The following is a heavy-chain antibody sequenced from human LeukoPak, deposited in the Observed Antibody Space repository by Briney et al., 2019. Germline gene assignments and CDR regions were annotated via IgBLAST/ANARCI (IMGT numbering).Heavy chain of an antibody. CDR2: IYYRGSI. D-gene: IGHD1-1*01. J-gene: IGHJ5*02. CDR1: GDSFSSSPYS. V-gene: IGHV4-39*07. Sequence: PSETLSLTCTVSGDSFSSSPYSWGWIRQPPGKGLEWIGSIYYRGSIYYNPSLKSRVTISVDTSKNQFSLKLSSVTAADTAVYFCAKSLYNWNGMDWFDPWGQGTLVTVSS. CDR3: AKSLYNWNGMDWFDP.